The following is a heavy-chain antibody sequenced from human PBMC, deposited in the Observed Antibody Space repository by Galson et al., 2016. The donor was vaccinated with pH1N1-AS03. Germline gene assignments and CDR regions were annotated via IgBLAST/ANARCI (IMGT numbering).Heavy chain of an antibody. J-gene: IGHJ4*02. CDR2: IYPGDSDA. V-gene: IGHV5-51*01. CDR1: GSNFGNFW. CDR3: ARRETEVGTDF. Sequence: QSGAEVKKPGESLKISCKGSGSNFGNFWIGWVRQKPGKGLEWMGIIYPGDSDARYSPPFQGQVTFSAEKSINTAYLQWSSLKASDTAMYYCARRETEVGTDFWGQGTQVTVSS. D-gene: IGHD1-1*01.